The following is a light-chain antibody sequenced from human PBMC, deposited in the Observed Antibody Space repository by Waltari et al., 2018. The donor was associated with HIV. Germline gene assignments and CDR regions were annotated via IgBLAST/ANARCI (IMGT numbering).Light chain of an antibody. CDR1: ALPKKY. CDR2: EDS. V-gene: IGLV3-10*01. J-gene: IGLJ3*02. Sequence: SYELTQPPSVSVSPGQTARITCSGDALPKKYAYWSQQKSGQAPVLVIYEDSKRPSGIPERFACSSSGTMSTLTISRAQVEDEAAYYCSSTDSNVWVFGGGTKLTVL. CDR3: SSTDSNVWV.